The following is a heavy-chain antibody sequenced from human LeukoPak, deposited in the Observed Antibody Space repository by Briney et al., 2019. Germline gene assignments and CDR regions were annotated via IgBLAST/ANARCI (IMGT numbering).Heavy chain of an antibody. V-gene: IGHV4-34*01. J-gene: IGHJ5*02. CDR3: ANTAKGADSSGLGGAGWFDP. D-gene: IGHD6-19*01. Sequence: LETLSLTCAVYLGSFSGYYWSWIRQPPGTGLEWIGEINHSGSTNYNPSLKRRVTISVDTSKNQFSLKLSSVTAADTAVYYCANTAKGADSSGLGGAGWFDPWGQGTLVTVSS. CDR1: LGSFSGYY. CDR2: INHSGST.